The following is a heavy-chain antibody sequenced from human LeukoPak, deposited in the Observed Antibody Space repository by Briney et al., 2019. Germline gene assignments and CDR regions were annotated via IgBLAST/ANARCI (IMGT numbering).Heavy chain of an antibody. CDR1: GFSFSNYW. V-gene: IGHV3-7*01. CDR2: INQDGSVK. Sequence: GGSLRLSCAASGFSFSNYWMNWVRQAPGKSPEWVANINQDGSVKYYVDSVRGRFTISRDNAKSSLYPQMDSLRAEDTAVYYCAREVRGVKRWFDPWGQGTLVTVSS. D-gene: IGHD3-10*01. CDR3: AREVRGVKRWFDP. J-gene: IGHJ5*02.